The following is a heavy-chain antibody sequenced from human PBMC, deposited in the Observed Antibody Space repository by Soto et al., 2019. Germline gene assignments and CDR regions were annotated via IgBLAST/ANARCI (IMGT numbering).Heavy chain of an antibody. CDR2: IFHDGTA. J-gene: IGHJ4*02. CDR1: GVSITRGNW. CDR3: ARLVHDTRLNNVYFDF. D-gene: IGHD6-6*01. Sequence: LSLTCAVSGVSITRGNWWTWVRQSPQRGLEYIGEIFHDGTANYYPSFERRVAISVDTSKNQFSLKLTSVTAADTAISFCARLVHDTRLNNVYFDFWGQGTLVAVSS. V-gene: IGHV4-4*01.